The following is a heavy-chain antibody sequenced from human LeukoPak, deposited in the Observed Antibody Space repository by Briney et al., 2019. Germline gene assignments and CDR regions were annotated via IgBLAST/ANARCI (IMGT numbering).Heavy chain of an antibody. V-gene: IGHV3-48*03. Sequence: LSGGSLRLSCAASGFTFTSYEMNWVRQAPGKGLEWVSYITISGTTIYYADSVKGRFTISRDNAKNSLYLQMNSLRAEDTAVYYCARATSFDYWGQGTLVTVSS. J-gene: IGHJ4*02. CDR2: ITISGTTI. CDR3: ARATSFDY. CDR1: GFTFTSYE.